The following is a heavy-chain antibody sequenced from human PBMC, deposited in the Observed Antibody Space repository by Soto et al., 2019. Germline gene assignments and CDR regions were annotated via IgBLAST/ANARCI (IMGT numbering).Heavy chain of an antibody. Sequence: SETLSLTCTVSGASISSSYWSWIRQSPGKGLEWIGYVYYSGSTNYNPSLKSRVTISVDTSKNQFSLKLSSVTAADTAVYYCARGYYDSSGQSNTFDIWGQGAMVTVSS. V-gene: IGHV4-59*01. CDR1: GASISSSY. CDR2: VYYSGST. D-gene: IGHD3-22*01. J-gene: IGHJ3*02. CDR3: ARGYYDSSGQSNTFDI.